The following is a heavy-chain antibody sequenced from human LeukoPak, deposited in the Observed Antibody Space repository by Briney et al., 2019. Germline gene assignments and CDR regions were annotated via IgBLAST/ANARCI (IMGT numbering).Heavy chain of an antibody. D-gene: IGHD3-10*01. Sequence: PSQTLSLTCTVSGGSISSGGYYWSWIRQHPGKGLEWIGYIYYSGSTNYNPSLKSRVTISVDTSKNQFSLKVSSVTAADTAVYYCASNYYGSGSLDYGGQGNLVTVSS. V-gene: IGHV4-31*03. J-gene: IGHJ4*02. CDR1: GGSISSGGYY. CDR3: ASNYYGSGSLDY. CDR2: IYYSGST.